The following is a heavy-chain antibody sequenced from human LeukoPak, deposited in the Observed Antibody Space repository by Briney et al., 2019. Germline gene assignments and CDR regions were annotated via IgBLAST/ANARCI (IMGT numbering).Heavy chain of an antibody. J-gene: IGHJ6*02. D-gene: IGHD2/OR15-2a*01. Sequence: GGSLRLSCAASGFIFSAYAMSWVRQAPGKGLEWVSGISASGGNTWYADSVKGRFTISRDNSKNTLYLQMNSLRAEDTAVYYCAKYVSARGPPYALAVWGQGTTVTVSS. V-gene: IGHV3-23*01. CDR3: AKYVSARGPPYALAV. CDR1: GFIFSAYA. CDR2: ISASGGNT.